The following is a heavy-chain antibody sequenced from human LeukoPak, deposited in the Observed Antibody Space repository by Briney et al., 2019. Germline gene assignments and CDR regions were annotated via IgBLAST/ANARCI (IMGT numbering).Heavy chain of an antibody. J-gene: IGHJ4*02. Sequence: KSGGSLRLSCAASGFTVSSNYMSWVRQAPGKGLEWVSSISSSSSYIYYADSVKGRFTISRDNAKNSLYLQMNSLRAEDTAVYYCARDYDSYGSSEYPDDYWGQGTLVTVSS. D-gene: IGHD5-18*01. V-gene: IGHV3-21*01. CDR1: GFTVSSNY. CDR2: ISSSSSYI. CDR3: ARDYDSYGSSEYPDDY.